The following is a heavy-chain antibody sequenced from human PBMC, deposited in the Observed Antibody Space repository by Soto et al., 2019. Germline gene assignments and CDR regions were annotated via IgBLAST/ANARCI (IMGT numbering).Heavy chain of an antibody. CDR3: AKLRGLSSSSCHPYYMAV. D-gene: IGHD2-2*01. CDR1: GFTFSTYA. V-gene: IGHV3-23*01. J-gene: IGHJ6*03. CDR2: ISGSSYST. Sequence: GGSLRLSCVASGFTFSTYAMNWVRQAPGKGLEWVSTISGSSYSTDYADSVKGRFTISRDNSRSTLSLQMNSLRAEDTAGYYCAKLRGLSSSSCHPYYMAVWGKGTKVTV.